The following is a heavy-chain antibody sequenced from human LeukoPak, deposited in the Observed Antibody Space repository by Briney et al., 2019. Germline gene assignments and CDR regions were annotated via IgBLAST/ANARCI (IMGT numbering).Heavy chain of an antibody. CDR1: GGSISSYY. Sequence: PSETLSLTCTVSGGSISSYYWSWIRQPAGKGLEWNGRIYTSGSAKYNASLKSRVTMSVNNYKNQFSLKLSSVTAADTAVYYCARLWGNWYFDLWGRGTLVTVSS. V-gene: IGHV4-4*07. D-gene: IGHD3-10*01. CDR3: ARLWGNWYFDL. J-gene: IGHJ2*01. CDR2: IYTSGSA.